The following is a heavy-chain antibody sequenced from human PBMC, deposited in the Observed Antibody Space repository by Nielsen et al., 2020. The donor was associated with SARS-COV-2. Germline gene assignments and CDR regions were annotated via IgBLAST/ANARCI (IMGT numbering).Heavy chain of an antibody. CDR2: ITPIFGTA. CDR3: ARERCSGGSCVQEYYYYYGMDV. J-gene: IGHJ6*02. Sequence: WVRQAPGQGLEWMGGITPIFGTANYAQKFQGRVTITADKSTSTAYMELSSLRSEDTAVYYCARERCSGGSCVQEYYYYYGMDVWGQGTTVTVSS. V-gene: IGHV1-69*06. D-gene: IGHD2-15*01.